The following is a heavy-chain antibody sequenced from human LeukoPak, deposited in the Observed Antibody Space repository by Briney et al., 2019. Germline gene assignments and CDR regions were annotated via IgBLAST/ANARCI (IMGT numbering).Heavy chain of an antibody. V-gene: IGHV3-21*01. D-gene: IGHD3-10*01. CDR2: ISSSSSYI. CDR1: GFTFSSYS. J-gene: IGHJ4*02. Sequence: PGGSLRLSCAASGFTFSSYSMNWVRQAPGKGLEWVSSISSSSSYIYYADSVKGRFTISRDNAKNSLYLQMNSLRAEDTALYYCASVDYYGWGNYYNDVDYWGQGTLVTVSS. CDR3: ASVDYYGWGNYYNDVDY.